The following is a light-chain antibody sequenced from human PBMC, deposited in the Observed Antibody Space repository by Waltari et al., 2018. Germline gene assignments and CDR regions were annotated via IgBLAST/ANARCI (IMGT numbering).Light chain of an antibody. CDR3: QQYYGIPYT. Sequence: DIVMTQSPDSLAVSLGERATIHCKSSQSVLSTSYNNNYLAWYQQKPGQHPKLLIYWASTRESGVPDRFSGSGSGTDFTLTISSLQAEDVAVYYCQQYYGIPYTFGQGTKLEIK. J-gene: IGKJ2*01. V-gene: IGKV4-1*01. CDR1: QSVLSTSYNNNY. CDR2: WAS.